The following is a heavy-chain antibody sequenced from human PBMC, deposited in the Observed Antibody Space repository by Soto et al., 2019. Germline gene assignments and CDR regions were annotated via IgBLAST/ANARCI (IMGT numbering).Heavy chain of an antibody. J-gene: IGHJ5*02. CDR3: ARDGHPCFWELQNWFHP. V-gene: IGHV3-48*01. CDR2: ISSSSSTL. Sequence: EVQLVESGGGLVQPGGSLRLSCAASGFTFSSYSMNWVRQAPGKGLEWVSYISSSSSTLYYADSVKGRFTISRDNAKNSLYLQMNSLRAEDTAVYYCARDGHPCFWELQNWFHPWGQGTLVNVSS. D-gene: IGHD3-10*01. CDR1: GFTFSSYS.